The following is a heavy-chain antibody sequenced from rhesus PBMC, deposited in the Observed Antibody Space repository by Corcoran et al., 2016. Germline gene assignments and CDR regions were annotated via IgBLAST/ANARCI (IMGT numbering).Heavy chain of an antibody. CDR2: IFCYDDNT. V-gene: IGHV4-143*01. J-gene: IGHJ4*01. CDR1: GGSISDSSF. Sequence: QVQLQESGPGLVKPSRTLSLTCTVSGGSISDSSFWNWIRQPPGRGLEWVGRIFCYDDNTNYNPSLKSRVTISKATSKNQFSLKLTSVTAADTAVYYCVRHSSNTGYFDYWGQGVLVTVSS. CDR3: VRHSSNTGYFDY. D-gene: IGHD2-15*01.